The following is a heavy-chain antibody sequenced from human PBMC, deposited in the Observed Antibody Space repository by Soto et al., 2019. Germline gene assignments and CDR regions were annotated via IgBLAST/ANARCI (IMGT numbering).Heavy chain of an antibody. D-gene: IGHD2-15*01. Sequence: QVQLQESGPGLVKPSETLSLSCTVSGGSISSSSYYWGWIRQPPGKGLEWIGSFYYSGSTYYNPSRTTRLPISAEESDNHFSLQQLSVSAAATPVYYCSTNSPYCCGGSSCRFVYYYYYMDVLGKGTPVTVSS. V-gene: IGHV4-39*02. CDR1: GGSISSSSYY. CDR3: STNSPYCCGGSSCRFVYYYYYMDV. J-gene: IGHJ6*03. CDR2: FYYSGST.